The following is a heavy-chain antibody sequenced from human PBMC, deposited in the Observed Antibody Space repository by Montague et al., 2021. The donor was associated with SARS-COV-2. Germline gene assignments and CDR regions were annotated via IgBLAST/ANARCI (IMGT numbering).Heavy chain of an antibody. Sequence: SETLSLTCSVSGGSVSKGSFYWSWIRQSPGKGLEWIGYVFYTGTTNYXPSVRSRVTMSLDASKNQFSLKLSSVTAADTAVYYCARIWYSSGYQGIYYFDYWGQGTLVTVSS. J-gene: IGHJ4*01. CDR3: ARIWYSSGYQGIYYFDY. V-gene: IGHV4-61*01. CDR2: VFYTGTT. CDR1: GGSVSKGSFY. D-gene: IGHD3-22*01.